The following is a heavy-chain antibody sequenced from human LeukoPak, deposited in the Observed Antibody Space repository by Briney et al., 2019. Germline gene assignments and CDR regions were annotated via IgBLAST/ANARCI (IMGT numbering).Heavy chain of an antibody. CDR1: GYTFTVHF. J-gene: IGHJ5*02. D-gene: IGHD1-26*01. V-gene: IGHV1-2*06. CDR2: IDPNDGGT. CDR3: ARGSDSGTPRWFDP. Sequence: ASVTVSCTASGYTFTVHFIQWVRQAPGQGAEWMGRIDPNDGGTNYAQKFQGRVTMTRDTSISTAYMKLSSLRSDDTAVYYCARGSDSGTPRWFDPWGQGTLVTV.